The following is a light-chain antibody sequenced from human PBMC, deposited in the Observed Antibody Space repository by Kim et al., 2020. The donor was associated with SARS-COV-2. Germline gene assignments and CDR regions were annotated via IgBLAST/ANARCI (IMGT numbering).Light chain of an antibody. CDR2: DVR. Sequence: QSALTQPRSVSGSPGQSVTIPCTGTSSDIGGYNSVSWFQQHPGKAPKLMIYDVRQRPSGVPDRFSGSKSDNTASLTISGLQAEDEADYYCCSYAGTYTLVFGGGTKVTV. CDR1: SSDIGGYNS. CDR3: CSYAGTYTLV. J-gene: IGLJ3*02. V-gene: IGLV2-11*01.